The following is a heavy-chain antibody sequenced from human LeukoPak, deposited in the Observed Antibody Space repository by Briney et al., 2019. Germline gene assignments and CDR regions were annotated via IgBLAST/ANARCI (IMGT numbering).Heavy chain of an antibody. J-gene: IGHJ3*02. CDR1: GCTFSSYA. Sequence: SVKVSCKASGCTFSSYAISGVRQAPGQGREWMGGIIPIFGTANYAQKFQGRVTITTDESTSTAYMELSSLRSEDTAVYYCARDLRDTAMVGAFDIWGQGTMVTVSS. V-gene: IGHV1-69*05. CDR2: IIPIFGTA. D-gene: IGHD5-18*01. CDR3: ARDLRDTAMVGAFDI.